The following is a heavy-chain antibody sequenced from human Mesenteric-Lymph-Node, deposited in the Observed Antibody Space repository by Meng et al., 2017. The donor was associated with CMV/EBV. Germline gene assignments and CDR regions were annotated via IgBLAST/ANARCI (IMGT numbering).Heavy chain of an antibody. CDR3: ARLSGWLYDAFDI. CDR1: GVAISNYY. J-gene: IGHJ3*02. CDR2: IYDSGTT. Sequence: CTASGVAISNYYWNWVRQSPGKGLEWIGYIYDSGTTNYDPSLKSRVTISIDTSNNKFSLKLSSVTAADTAVYYCARLSGWLYDAFDIWGQGTMVTVSS. D-gene: IGHD3-22*01. V-gene: IGHV4-59*08.